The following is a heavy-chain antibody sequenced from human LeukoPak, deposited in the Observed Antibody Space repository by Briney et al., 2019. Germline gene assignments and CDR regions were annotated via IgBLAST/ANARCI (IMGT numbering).Heavy chain of an antibody. D-gene: IGHD4-17*01. CDR3: AKRPTTVTTFGRDY. V-gene: IGHV3-23*01. CDR2: ISGSGSST. Sequence: GGSLRLSCSVSGLTFSSFAMSWVRQTPGKGLEWASAISGSGSSTYYADSVRGRFTISRDNSRDTLYLQMDSLGAEDTAVYYCAKRPTTVTTFGRDYWGQGTLVTVSS. J-gene: IGHJ4*02. CDR1: GLTFSSFA.